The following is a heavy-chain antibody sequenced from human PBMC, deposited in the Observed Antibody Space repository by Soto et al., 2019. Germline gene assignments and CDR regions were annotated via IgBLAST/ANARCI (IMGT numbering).Heavy chain of an antibody. J-gene: IGHJ3*02. Sequence: QVQLQESGPGLVKPSQTLSLICTVSGDSISSDNYFWSWIRQPPGQGLEWVGYISNRGTPYYNPSLKSRVTISLDPFRNRFSLDMYSVTATDTAVYYCASEVNVLVLSDAFEIWGQGTMVTVS. D-gene: IGHD3-10*01. CDR3: ASEVNVLVLSDAFEI. CDR2: ISNRGTP. CDR1: GDSISSDNYF. V-gene: IGHV4-30-4*01.